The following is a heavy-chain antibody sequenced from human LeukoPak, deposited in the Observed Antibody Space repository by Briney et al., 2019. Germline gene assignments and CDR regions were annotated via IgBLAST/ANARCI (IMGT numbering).Heavy chain of an antibody. CDR1: GYTFTGYY. J-gene: IGHJ6*03. CDR2: INPNSGGT. D-gene: IGHD3-22*01. Sequence: GASVKVSCKASGYTFTGYYMHWVRQAPGQGLEWMGWINPNSGGTNYAQKFQGRVTMTRDTSISTAYMELSSLRSEDTAVYYCARGAEHYYDSSGYSYYYYYYMDVWGKGTTVTISS. CDR3: ARGAEHYYDSSGYSYYYYYYMDV. V-gene: IGHV1-2*02.